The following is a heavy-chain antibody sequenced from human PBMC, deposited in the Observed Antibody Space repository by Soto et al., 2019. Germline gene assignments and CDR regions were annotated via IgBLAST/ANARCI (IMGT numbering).Heavy chain of an antibody. D-gene: IGHD6-13*01. CDR3: ARDLQQQLVHGDYYYYGMDV. CDR2: ISYDGSNK. J-gene: IGHJ6*02. CDR1: GFTFSSYA. Sequence: GGSLRLSCAASGFTFSSYAMHWVRQAPGKGLEWVAVISYDGSNKYYADSVKGRFTISRDNSKNTLYLQMNSLRAEDTAVYYCARDLQQQLVHGDYYYYGMDVWGQGTTVTVSS. V-gene: IGHV3-30-3*01.